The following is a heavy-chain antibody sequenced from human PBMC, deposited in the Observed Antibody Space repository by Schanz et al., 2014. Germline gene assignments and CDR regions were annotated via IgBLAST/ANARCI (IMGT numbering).Heavy chain of an antibody. CDR2: ISGSGGST. J-gene: IGHJ4*02. CDR1: GFTFSSYA. Sequence: EVQLLESGGGLVQPGGSLRLSCAASGFTFSSYAMSWVRQAPGKGLEWVSVISGSGGSTYYADSVKGRFTISRDNSKNALYLQMNSLRAENTAVYYCARKVVATIGGYYDNWGQGTLVIVSS. D-gene: IGHD5-12*01. CDR3: ARKVVATIGGYYDN. V-gene: IGHV3-23*01.